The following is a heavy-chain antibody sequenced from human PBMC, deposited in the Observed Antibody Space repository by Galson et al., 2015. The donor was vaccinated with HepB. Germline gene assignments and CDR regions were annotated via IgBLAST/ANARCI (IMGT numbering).Heavy chain of an antibody. Sequence: SLRLSCAASGFTFSSYSMNWVRQAPGKGLEWVSYISSSSSTIYYADSVKGRFTISRDNAKNSLYPQMNSLRDEDTAVYYCARAVAPPGWLFSQNWFDPWGQGTLVTVSS. D-gene: IGHD3-22*01. CDR2: ISSSSSTI. CDR3: ARAVAPPGWLFSQNWFDP. V-gene: IGHV3-48*02. CDR1: GFTFSSYS. J-gene: IGHJ5*02.